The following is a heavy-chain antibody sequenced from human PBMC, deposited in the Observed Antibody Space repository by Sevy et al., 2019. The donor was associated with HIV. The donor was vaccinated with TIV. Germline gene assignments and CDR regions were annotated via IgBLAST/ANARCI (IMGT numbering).Heavy chain of an antibody. CDR3: ARPRANYVDHYFFFAMDV. CDR1: GFTISTYW. V-gene: IGHV3-30-3*01. D-gene: IGHD4-17*01. Sequence: GGSLRLSCAASGFTISTYWVTWVRQAPGKGLEWVALISFDGSDKYYADSVKGRFTISRDNLKNTLFLQMNSLTTEDTAVYYCARPRANYVDHYFFFAMDVWGQGTTVTVSS. J-gene: IGHJ6*02. CDR2: ISFDGSDK.